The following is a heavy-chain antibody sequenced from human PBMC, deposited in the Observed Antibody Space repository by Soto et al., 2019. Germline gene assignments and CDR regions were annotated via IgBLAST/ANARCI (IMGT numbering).Heavy chain of an antibody. J-gene: IGHJ4*02. Sequence: NPSETLSLTCTVSGGSISSSSYYWGWIRQPPGKGLEWIGSIYYSGSTYYNPSLKSRVTISVDTSKNQFSLKLSSVTAADTAVYYCARLFLDYGDPYYFDYWGQGTLVTVSS. V-gene: IGHV4-39*01. CDR2: IYYSGST. D-gene: IGHD4-17*01. CDR1: GGSISSSSYY. CDR3: ARLFLDYGDPYYFDY.